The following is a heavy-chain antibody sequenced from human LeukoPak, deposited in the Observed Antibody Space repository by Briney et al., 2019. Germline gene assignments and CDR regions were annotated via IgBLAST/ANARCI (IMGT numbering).Heavy chain of an antibody. J-gene: IGHJ4*02. CDR1: GYSFTSYW. CDR3: ASTGGYSYGYRAPFDY. Sequence: GESLKISCKGSGYSFTSYWIGWVRQMPGKGLEWMGVIYPGGSDTRYSPSFQGQVTISADKSISTAYLQWSSLKASDTAMYYCASTGGYSYGYRAPFDYWGQGTLVTVSS. CDR2: IYPGGSDT. V-gene: IGHV5-51*01. D-gene: IGHD5-18*01.